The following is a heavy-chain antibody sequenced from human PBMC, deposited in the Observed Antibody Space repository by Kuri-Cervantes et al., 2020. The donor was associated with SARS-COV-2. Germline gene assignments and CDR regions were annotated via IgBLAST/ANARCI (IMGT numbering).Heavy chain of an antibody. V-gene: IGHV3-30*18. CDR3: AKVREGDDGGYRYHFDY. D-gene: IGHD2-15*01. CDR1: GVSFSDYA. CDR2: ISFDGSQK. J-gene: IGHJ4*02. Sequence: GGSLRLSCRASGVSFSDYAIHWVRRAPRKGLEWLAVISFDGSQKYFEESVKGRFSTSRDNSKNEVYLQMNSLRAEDTAVYHCAKVREGDDGGYRYHFDYWGQGTLVTVSS.